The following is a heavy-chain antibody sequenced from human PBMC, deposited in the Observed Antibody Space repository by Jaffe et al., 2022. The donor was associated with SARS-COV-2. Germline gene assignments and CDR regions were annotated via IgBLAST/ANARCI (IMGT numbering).Heavy chain of an antibody. CDR2: ISSSSSYI. Sequence: EVQLVESGGGLVKPGGSLRLSCAASGFTFSSYSMNWVRQAPGKGLEWVSSISSSSSYIYYADSVKGRFTISRDNAKNSLYLQMNSLRAEDTAVYYCARVPDGGDLPAAIPLPGVYWGQGTLVTVSS. J-gene: IGHJ4*02. V-gene: IGHV3-21*01. CDR1: GFTFSSYS. D-gene: IGHD2-2*02. CDR3: ARVPDGGDLPAAIPLPGVY.